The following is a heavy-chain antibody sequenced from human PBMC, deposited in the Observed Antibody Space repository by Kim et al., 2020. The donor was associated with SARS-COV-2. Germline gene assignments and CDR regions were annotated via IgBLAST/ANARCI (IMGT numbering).Heavy chain of an antibody. J-gene: IGHJ3*02. V-gene: IGHV4-61*02. CDR2: IYTSGST. D-gene: IGHD3-22*01. CDR3: ARTPYYYDSSGAAFDI. CDR1: GGSISSGSYY. Sequence: SETLSLTCTVSGGSISSGSYYWSWIRQPAGKGLEWIGRIYTSGSTNYNPSLKSRVTISVDTSKNQFSLKLSSVTAADTAVYYCARTPYYYDSSGAAFDIWGQGTMVTVSS.